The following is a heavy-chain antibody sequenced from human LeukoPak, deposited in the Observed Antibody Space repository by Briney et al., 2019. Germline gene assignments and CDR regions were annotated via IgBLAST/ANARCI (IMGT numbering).Heavy chain of an antibody. D-gene: IGHD6-19*01. CDR3: AKDGDIAVAGIFDY. CDR2: ISGSGGST. CDR1: GFTFSSYA. J-gene: IGHJ4*02. V-gene: IGHV3-23*01. Sequence: GGSLRLSCAASGFTFSSYAMSWVREAPGKGLEWVSAISGSGGSTYYADSVKGRFTISRDNSKNTLYLQMNSLRAEDTAVYYCAKDGDIAVAGIFDYWGQGTLVTVSS.